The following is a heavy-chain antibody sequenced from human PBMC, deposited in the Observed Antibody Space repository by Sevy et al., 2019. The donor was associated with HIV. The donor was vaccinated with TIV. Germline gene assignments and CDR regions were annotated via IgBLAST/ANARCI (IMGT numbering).Heavy chain of an antibody. CDR1: GYTFTGYY. J-gene: IGHJ6*02. D-gene: IGHD2-15*01. CDR3: ASQSPAGYCSGGSCTRLSNYYYYVMDA. Sequence: ASVKVSCKASGYTFTGYYMHWVRQAPGQGLEWMGWINPNSGGTNYAQKFQGRVTMTRDTSISTAYMELSRLRSDDTAVYYCASQSPAGYCSGGSCTRLSNYYYYVMDAWGQGTTVTVSS. CDR2: INPNSGGT. V-gene: IGHV1-2*02.